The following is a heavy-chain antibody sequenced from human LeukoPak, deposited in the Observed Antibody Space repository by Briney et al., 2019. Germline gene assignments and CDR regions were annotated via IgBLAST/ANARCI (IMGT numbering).Heavy chain of an antibody. CDR2: IIPIFGTA. D-gene: IGHD3-10*01. V-gene: IGHV1-69*13. CDR1: GGTFSSYA. Sequence: GASVKVSCKASGGTFSSYAISWVRQAPGQGLEWMGGIIPIFGTANYAQKSQGRVTITADESTSTAYMELSSLRSEDTAVYYCATTYGSGSYYGPYFDYWGQGTLVTVSS. J-gene: IGHJ4*02. CDR3: ATTYGSGSYYGPYFDY.